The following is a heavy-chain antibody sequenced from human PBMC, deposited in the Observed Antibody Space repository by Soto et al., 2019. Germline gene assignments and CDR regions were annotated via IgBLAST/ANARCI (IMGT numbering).Heavy chain of an antibody. CDR2: IYYSGST. J-gene: IGHJ3*02. D-gene: IGHD2-2*01. V-gene: IGHV4-59*01. CDR1: GGSISSYY. Sequence: PSETLSLTCTVSGGSISSYYWSWIRQPPGKGLEWIGYIYYSGSTNYNPSLKSRVTISVDTSKNQFSLKLSSVTAADTAVYYCARVGGVVPAASDAFDIWGQGTMVTVSS. CDR3: ARVGGVVPAASDAFDI.